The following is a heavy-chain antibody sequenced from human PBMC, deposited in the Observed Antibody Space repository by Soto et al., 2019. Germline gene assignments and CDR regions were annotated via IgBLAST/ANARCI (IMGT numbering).Heavy chain of an antibody. CDR3: AQDADRLGELWGYFQN. Sequence: ASVKVSCKASGYTFTSYDINWVRQATGQGLEWMGWMNPNSGNTGYAQKFQGRVTMTRNTSISTAYMELSSLRPEDTALYFCAQDADRLGELWGYFQNWGQGTPVTVSS. V-gene: IGHV1-8*01. CDR2: MNPNSGNT. CDR1: GYTFTSYD. J-gene: IGHJ1*01. D-gene: IGHD3-16*01.